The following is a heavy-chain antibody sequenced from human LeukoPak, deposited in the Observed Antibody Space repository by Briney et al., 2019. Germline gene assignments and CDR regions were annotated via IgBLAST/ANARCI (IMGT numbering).Heavy chain of an antibody. Sequence: GSSVKVSCKASVGTFSSYAISWVRQAPGQGLEWMGRIIPIFGIADYAQKFQGRVTITADKSTSTAYMELSSLRSEDTAVYYCARETYYYDSSGPAGRTWFDPWGQGTLVTVSS. D-gene: IGHD3-22*01. J-gene: IGHJ5*02. V-gene: IGHV1-69*04. CDR3: ARETYYYDSSGPAGRTWFDP. CDR1: VGTFSSYA. CDR2: IIPIFGIA.